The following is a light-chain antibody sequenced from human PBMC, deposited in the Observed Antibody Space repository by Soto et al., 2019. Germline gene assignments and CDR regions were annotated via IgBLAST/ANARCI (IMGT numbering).Light chain of an antibody. CDR3: AAWDDSLNAVV. Sequence: QSVLTQPPSASGNPGQRVTISCSGSSSNIGSNTVNWYQQLPGTAPKLLIYSNNQRPSGVPDRFSGSKSGTSASLAMSGLQSEDEADYYCAAWDDSLNAVVFGGGTKLTVL. J-gene: IGLJ2*01. V-gene: IGLV1-44*01. CDR1: SSNIGSNT. CDR2: SNN.